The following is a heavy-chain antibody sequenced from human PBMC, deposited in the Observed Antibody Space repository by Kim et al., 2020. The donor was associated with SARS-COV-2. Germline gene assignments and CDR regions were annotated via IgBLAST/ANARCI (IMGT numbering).Heavy chain of an antibody. V-gene: IGHV3-30*18. Sequence: GGSLRLSCAASGFTFSSYGMHWVRQAPGKGLEWVAVISYDGSNKYYADSVKGRFTISRDNSKNTLYLQMNSLRAEDTAVYYCAKDDRLLWFGGPDYWGQGTLVTVSS. CDR3: AKDDRLLWFGGPDY. CDR1: GFTFSSYG. D-gene: IGHD3-10*01. J-gene: IGHJ4*02. CDR2: ISYDGSNK.